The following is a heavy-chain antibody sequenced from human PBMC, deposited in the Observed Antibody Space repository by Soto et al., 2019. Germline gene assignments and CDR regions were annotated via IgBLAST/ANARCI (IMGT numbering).Heavy chain of an antibody. CDR3: AREDSGSYYNEEEGDYYYYYYMDV. CDR1: RYTFTSYA. CDR2: INAGNGNT. J-gene: IGHJ6*03. Sequence: QVQLVQSGAEVKKPGASVKVSCKASRYTFTSYAMHWVRQAPGQRLEWMGWINAGNGNTKYSQKFQGRVTITRDTSASTAYMELSSLRSEDTAVYYCAREDSGSYYNEEEGDYYYYYYMDVWGKGTTVTVSS. V-gene: IGHV1-3*01. D-gene: IGHD3-10*01.